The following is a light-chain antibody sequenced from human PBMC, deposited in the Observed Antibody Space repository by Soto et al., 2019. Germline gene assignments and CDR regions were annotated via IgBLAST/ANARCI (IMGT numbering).Light chain of an antibody. CDR3: QHDDDWSPWP. CDR1: QSDSSN. Sequence: EIVMTQSPATLSVSPGERATLSCRASQSDSSNLAWYQQKPGQAPRLLIYGASTRPTGLPARFSGSGSGTDFTPTLSGLQSEALAVDYSQHDDDWSPWPFGQGTKVEVK. CDR2: GAS. J-gene: IGKJ1*01. V-gene: IGKV3-15*01.